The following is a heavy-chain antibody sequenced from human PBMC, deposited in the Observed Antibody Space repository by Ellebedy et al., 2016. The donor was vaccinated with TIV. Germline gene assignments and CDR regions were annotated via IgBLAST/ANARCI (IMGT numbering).Heavy chain of an antibody. CDR2: INWNGGST. D-gene: IGHD3-10*01. J-gene: IGHJ6*02. Sequence: GGSLRLSXAASGFTFDDYGMSWVRQAPGKGLEWVSGINWNGGSTGYADSVKGRFTISRDNAKNSLYLQMNSLRAEDTALYYCASRGAVIRFGESPHYGMDVWGQGTTVTVSS. CDR1: GFTFDDYG. CDR3: ASRGAVIRFGESPHYGMDV. V-gene: IGHV3-20*03.